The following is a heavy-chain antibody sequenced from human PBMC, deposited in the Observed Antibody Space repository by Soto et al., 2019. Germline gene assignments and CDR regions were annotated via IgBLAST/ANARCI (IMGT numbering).Heavy chain of an antibody. V-gene: IGHV4-61*01. J-gene: IGHJ5*02. CDR2: IYYSGST. CDR1: GGSVSSGSYY. CDR3: ARSSYTTGGNWFDP. D-gene: IGHD4-17*01. Sequence: PSDTLSLTCTVSGGSVSSGSYYWSWIRQPPGKGLEWIGYIYYSGSTNYNPSLKSRVTISVDTSKNQFSLKLSSVTAADTAVYYCARSSYTTGGNWFDPWGQGTLVTVSS.